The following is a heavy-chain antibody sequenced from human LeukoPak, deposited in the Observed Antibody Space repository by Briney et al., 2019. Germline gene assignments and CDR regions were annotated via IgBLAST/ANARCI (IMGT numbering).Heavy chain of an antibody. CDR2: IGTAGDT. J-gene: IGHJ3*02. Sequence: PGGSLRLSRAASGFTFSSYDMHWVRQATGKGLEWISAIGTAGDTYYPGSVKGRFTISRENAKSSLYLQMNSLRAGDTAVYYCARQVEGAFDIWGQGTMVTVSS. CDR3: ARQVEGAFDI. D-gene: IGHD2-15*01. CDR1: GFTFSSYD. V-gene: IGHV3-13*01.